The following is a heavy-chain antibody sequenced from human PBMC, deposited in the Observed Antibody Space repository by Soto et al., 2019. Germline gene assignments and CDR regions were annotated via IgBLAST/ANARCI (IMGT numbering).Heavy chain of an antibody. V-gene: IGHV3-23*01. CDR1: GFTFSSYA. Sequence: EVQLLESGGGLVQPGGSLRLSCAASGFTFSSYAMSWVRQAPGKGLEWVSAISGSGGSTYYADSVKGRFTISRDNSKNTLYLQMNSLRAEYTAVYYCAKSYGDYVWRWDYWGQGTLVTVSS. J-gene: IGHJ4*02. D-gene: IGHD4-17*01. CDR2: ISGSGGST. CDR3: AKSYGDYVWRWDY.